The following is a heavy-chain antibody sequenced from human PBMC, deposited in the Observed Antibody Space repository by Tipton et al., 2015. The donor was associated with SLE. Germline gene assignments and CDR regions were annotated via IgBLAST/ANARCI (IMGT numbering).Heavy chain of an antibody. V-gene: IGHV4-59*11. CDR3: ARGSVGFDY. Sequence: TLSLTCTVSGGSIGSHYWSWIRQPPGKPLEWIGYIFYSGNTNLNPSLKSRVTMSADTSKNHFSLSLNSLTAADTAVYFCARGSVGFDYWGQGALVTVSS. D-gene: IGHD3-10*01. J-gene: IGHJ4*02. CDR1: GGSIGSHY. CDR2: IFYSGNT.